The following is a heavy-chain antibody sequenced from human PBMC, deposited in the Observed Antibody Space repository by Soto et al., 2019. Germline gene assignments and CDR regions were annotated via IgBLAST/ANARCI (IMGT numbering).Heavy chain of an antibody. D-gene: IGHD2-15*01. CDR1: GFTFNTYD. CDR3: VRHGGG. J-gene: IGHJ4*01. Sequence: EVQLLESGGGLVQPGGSLRLSCAASGFTFNTYDMSGVRQAPGTGLEWVSSIATTGETTFYADSVRGRFTISRDNSKNTLFLQINTLRADDTAIYYCVRHGGGWGHGTLVTVSS. V-gene: IGHV3-23*01. CDR2: IATTGETT.